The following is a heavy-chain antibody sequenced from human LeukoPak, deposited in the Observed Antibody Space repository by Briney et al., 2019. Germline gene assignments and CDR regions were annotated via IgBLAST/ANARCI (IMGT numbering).Heavy chain of an antibody. CDR1: GGSISSGGYY. CDR3: ARVDTAMTGAFDI. V-gene: IGHV4-31*03. CDR2: IYYSGST. D-gene: IGHD5-18*01. Sequence: KPSETLSLTCTVSGGSISSGGYYWSWIRQHPGKGLEWIGYIYYSGSTYYNPSLKSRVTISVDTSKNQFSLKLSSVTAADTAVYYCARVDTAMTGAFDIWGQGTMVTVSS. J-gene: IGHJ3*02.